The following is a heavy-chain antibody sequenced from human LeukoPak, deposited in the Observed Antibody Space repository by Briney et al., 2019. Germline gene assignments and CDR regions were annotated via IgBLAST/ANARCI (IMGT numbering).Heavy chain of an antibody. CDR1: GFTFSSYS. V-gene: IGHV3-48*04. D-gene: IGHD2-15*01. Sequence: QPGGSLRLSCAASGFTFSSYSMNWVRQAPGKGLEWVSYIVGSNSTMHYADSVKGRFTISRDNAKNSLYLQMNSLRAEDTAVCYCAREFGSVDLWGQGTLVTVSS. J-gene: IGHJ5*02. CDR3: AREFGSVDL. CDR2: IVGSNSTM.